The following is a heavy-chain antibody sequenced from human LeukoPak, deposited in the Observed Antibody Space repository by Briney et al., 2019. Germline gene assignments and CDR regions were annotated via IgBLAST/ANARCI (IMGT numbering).Heavy chain of an antibody. V-gene: IGHV1-69*13. J-gene: IGHJ6*03. CDR2: IIPIFGTA. D-gene: IGHD3-10*01. Sequence: SVKVSCKASGYTFTSYGISWVRQAPGQGLEWMGGIIPIFGTANYAQKFQGRVTITADESTSTAYMELSSLRSEDTAVYYCARNGGESYYYYMDVWGKGTTVTISS. CDR1: GYTFTSYG. CDR3: ARNGGESYYYYMDV.